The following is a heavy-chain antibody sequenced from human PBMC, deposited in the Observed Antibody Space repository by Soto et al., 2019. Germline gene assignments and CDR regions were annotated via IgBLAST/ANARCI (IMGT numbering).Heavy chain of an antibody. Sequence: EVQLLESGGGLVQPGGSLRLSCAASGFTFSSYAMSWVRQAPGKGLEWVSAISGSGGSRYYADSVKGRFTISRDNSKNTLYLQMNGLRAEDTAVYYCAKGGSQAAAALDAFDIWGQGTMVTVSS. J-gene: IGHJ3*02. D-gene: IGHD6-13*01. CDR1: GFTFSSYA. CDR3: AKGGSQAAAALDAFDI. V-gene: IGHV3-23*01. CDR2: ISGSGGSR.